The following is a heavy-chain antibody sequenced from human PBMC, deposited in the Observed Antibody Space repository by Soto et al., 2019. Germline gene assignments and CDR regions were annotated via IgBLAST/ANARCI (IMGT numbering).Heavy chain of an antibody. CDR2: IYPGDSGT. CDR1: GYSFTSYW. D-gene: IGHD3-10*01. CDR3: ARLSGGYYGSESYYTLDY. Sequence: GESLKISCKGSGYSFTSYWIGWVRQMPGKGLEWMGIIYPGDSGTRYSPSFQGQVPSSADKSISTAYLQWSSLKASDPAMYYCARLSGGYYGSESYYTLDYWGQGTLVTVSS. V-gene: IGHV5-51*01. J-gene: IGHJ4*02.